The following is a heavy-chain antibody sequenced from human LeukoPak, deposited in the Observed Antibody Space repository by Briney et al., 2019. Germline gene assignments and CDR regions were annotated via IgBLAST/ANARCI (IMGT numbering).Heavy chain of an antibody. CDR3: ARDYGSYYYDSSGYEDAFDI. D-gene: IGHD3-22*01. V-gene: IGHV1-69*13. J-gene: IGHJ3*02. Sequence: GASVKVSCKASGGTFSSYAISWVRQAPGQGLEWMGGIIPIFGTANYAQKFQGRVTITADESTSTAYMELSSLRSEDTAVYYCARDYGSYYYDSSGYEDAFDIWGQGTMVTVSS. CDR2: IIPIFGTA. CDR1: GGTFSSYA.